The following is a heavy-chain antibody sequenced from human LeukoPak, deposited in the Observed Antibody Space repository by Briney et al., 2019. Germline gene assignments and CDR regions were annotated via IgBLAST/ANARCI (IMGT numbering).Heavy chain of an antibody. CDR2: IKLDGSEK. CDR1: GGSISSSSYY. J-gene: IGHJ4*02. CDR3: ARDQYDTWSRRGNFDS. Sequence: ETLSLTCTVSGGSISSSSYYWGWIRQPPGKGLEWVANIKLDGSEKNYVDSVKGRFTISRDNTKNSLYLQMNSLRAEDTAVFYCARDQYDTWSRRGNFDSWGQGTLVIVPS. D-gene: IGHD3/OR15-3a*01. V-gene: IGHV3-7*03.